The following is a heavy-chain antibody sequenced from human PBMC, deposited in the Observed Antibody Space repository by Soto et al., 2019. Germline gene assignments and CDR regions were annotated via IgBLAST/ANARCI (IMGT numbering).Heavy chain of an antibody. Sequence: QVQLVESGGGLVKPGGSVRLSCAASGFSFRDSYMSWVRQAPGKGLEWVSYISGSSITISHADSVKGRFTISRDNGKNSVYLQMDSLRAEDTAVYYCARFLGGIPARPFDYWGQGTLVTVSS. CDR2: ISGSSITI. J-gene: IGHJ4*02. D-gene: IGHD6-6*01. CDR1: GFSFRDSY. CDR3: ARFLGGIPARPFDY. V-gene: IGHV3-11*01.